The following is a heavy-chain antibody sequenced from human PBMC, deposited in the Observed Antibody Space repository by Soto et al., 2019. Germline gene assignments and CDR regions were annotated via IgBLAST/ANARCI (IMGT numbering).Heavy chain of an antibody. CDR3: AKDGTHCSGGSCYGVDV. J-gene: IGHJ6*02. D-gene: IGHD2-15*01. V-gene: IGHV3-30*18. CDR2: MSYEGSNK. Sequence: PGGSLRLSCAASAFTFSSYGMHWVRQAPGKGLEWVAVMSYEGSNKYYADSVKGRFTISRDNSKNTLFLQMDSLRAEDTAVYYCAKDGTHCSGGSCYGVDVWGQGTTVTVSS. CDR1: AFTFSSYG.